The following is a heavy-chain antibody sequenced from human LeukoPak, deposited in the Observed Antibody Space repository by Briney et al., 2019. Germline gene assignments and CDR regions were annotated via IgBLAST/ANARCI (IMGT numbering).Heavy chain of an antibody. V-gene: IGHV3-23*01. CDR3: AKTDDYGDYILGNYFDY. Sequence: PGGSLRLSCAASGFNFGSYSMTWVRQAPGKGLEWVSVISADSATTFYADSVKGRFTISRDNSKNTLYLQMNSLRAEDTAIYYCAKTDDYGDYILGNYFDYWGQGTLVTVSS. CDR1: GFNFGSYS. D-gene: IGHD4-17*01. J-gene: IGHJ4*02. CDR2: ISADSATT.